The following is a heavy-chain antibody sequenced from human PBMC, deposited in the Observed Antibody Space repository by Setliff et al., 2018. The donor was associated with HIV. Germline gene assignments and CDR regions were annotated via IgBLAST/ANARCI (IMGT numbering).Heavy chain of an antibody. J-gene: IGHJ4*02. CDR3: ARDTNLIYDSSGYYPYTFDY. Sequence: ASVKVSCKASGYTFTSYGISWVRQAPGQGLEWMGWISACNGNTNYAQKLQGRVTMTTDTSTSTAYMELRSLRSDDTAVYYCARDTNLIYDSSGYYPYTFDYWGQGTLVTVSS. CDR1: GYTFTSYG. CDR2: ISACNGNT. V-gene: IGHV1-18*01. D-gene: IGHD3-22*01.